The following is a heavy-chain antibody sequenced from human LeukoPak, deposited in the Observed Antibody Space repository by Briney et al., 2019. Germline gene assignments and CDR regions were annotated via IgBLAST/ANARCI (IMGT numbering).Heavy chain of an antibody. J-gene: IGHJ5*02. V-gene: IGHV5-51*01. Sequence: GESLKISCKGSGYIFTSYWIGWVRQMPGKGLEWMGIIYPGDSDTRYSPSFQGQVTISADKSISTAYLQWSSLKASDTAMYYCARQRAPRIAAAGFDPWGQGTLVTVSS. D-gene: IGHD6-13*01. CDR3: ARQRAPRIAAAGFDP. CDR2: IYPGDSDT. CDR1: GYIFTSYW.